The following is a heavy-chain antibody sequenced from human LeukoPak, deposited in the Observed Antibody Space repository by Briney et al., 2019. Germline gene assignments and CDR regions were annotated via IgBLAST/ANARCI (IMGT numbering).Heavy chain of an antibody. D-gene: IGHD2-15*01. Sequence: GGSLRLSCAASGFTFSSYAMTGVRRAPGKGLEWVSAISGSGGSTYYADSMKGRFTISRDNSKSTLYLQMNSLRAEDTAVYYCARIKGPIIVVVVTTSYAFDVWGQGTMVTVSS. V-gene: IGHV3-23*01. CDR1: GFTFSSYA. CDR2: ISGSGGST. CDR3: ARIKGPIIVVVVTTSYAFDV. J-gene: IGHJ3*01.